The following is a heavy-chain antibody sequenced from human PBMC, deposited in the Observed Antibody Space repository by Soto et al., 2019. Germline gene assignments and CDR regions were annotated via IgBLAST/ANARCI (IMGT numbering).Heavy chain of an antibody. D-gene: IGHD5-18*01. V-gene: IGHV3-66*04. J-gene: IGHJ4*02. Sequence: EVQLVESGGGLVQPGGSLRLSCAASGFTVSSNYMSWVRQAPGKGLEWVLVIYSGGSAYYADSVKGRFTNSRDNSKNTLYLQMNSLRAEDTAVYYCARHGYSYGGGYFDYWGQGTLVTVSS. CDR1: GFTVSSNY. CDR2: IYSGGSA. CDR3: ARHGYSYGGGYFDY.